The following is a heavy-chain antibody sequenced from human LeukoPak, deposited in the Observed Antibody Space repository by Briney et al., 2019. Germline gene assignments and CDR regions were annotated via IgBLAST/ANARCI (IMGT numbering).Heavy chain of an antibody. V-gene: IGHV1-69*01. Sequence: VASVKVSCKASGGTFSSYAISWVRQAPGQGLEWMGGIIPIFGTANYAQKFQGRVTITADESTSTAYMELSSLRSEDTAVYYCARIINWNDEVSLGYWGQGTLVTVSS. CDR3: ARIINWNDEVSLGY. D-gene: IGHD1-20*01. J-gene: IGHJ4*02. CDR1: GGTFSSYA. CDR2: IIPIFGTA.